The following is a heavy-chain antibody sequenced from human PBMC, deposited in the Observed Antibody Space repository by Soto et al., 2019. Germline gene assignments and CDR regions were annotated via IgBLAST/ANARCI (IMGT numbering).Heavy chain of an antibody. D-gene: IGHD3-22*01. CDR2: ISAYNGNT. CDR1: GYTFTNYG. V-gene: IGHV1-18*01. Sequence: QVQLVQSGAEVKKPGASVKVSCKTSGYTFTNYGITWVRQAPGQGLEWMGWISAYNGNTGYTQKLQGRVTITTDTSTSTAYMELRSLRSDDTAVYYCARDLGYYYDSSGLYSYFQYWGQGTLVTGSS. CDR3: ARDLGYYYDSSGLYSYFQY. J-gene: IGHJ1*01.